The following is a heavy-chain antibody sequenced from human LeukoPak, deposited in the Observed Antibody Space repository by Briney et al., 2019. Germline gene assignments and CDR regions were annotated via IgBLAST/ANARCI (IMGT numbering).Heavy chain of an antibody. V-gene: IGHV3-30*18. CDR1: GFTFSSYG. J-gene: IGHJ4*02. CDR3: AKLVAVAVPTDY. D-gene: IGHD6-19*01. CDR2: ISYDGSNK. Sequence: GSLRLSCAASGFTFSSYGMHWVRQAPGKGLEWVADISYDGSNKYYADSVKGRFTISRDNSKNTLYLQMNSLRAEDTAVYYCAKLVAVAVPTDYWGQGTLVTVSS.